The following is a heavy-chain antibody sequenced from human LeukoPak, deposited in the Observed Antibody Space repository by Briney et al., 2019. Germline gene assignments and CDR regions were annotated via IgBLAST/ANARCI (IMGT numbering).Heavy chain of an antibody. Sequence: PGRSLRLSCAASGFTFSNYGMHWVRQAPGKGLEWVAVIWYDGSNKYYADSVQGRFTISRDNSKNTLYVQMNSLRAEDTAVYYCARDRGRDTFDYWGQGTQVTVSS. CDR3: ARDRGRDTFDY. CDR1: GFTFSNYG. V-gene: IGHV3-33*01. CDR2: IWYDGSNK. D-gene: IGHD5-12*01. J-gene: IGHJ4*02.